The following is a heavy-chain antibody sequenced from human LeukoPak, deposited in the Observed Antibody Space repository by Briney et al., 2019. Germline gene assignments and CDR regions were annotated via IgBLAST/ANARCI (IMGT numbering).Heavy chain of an antibody. CDR2: MNPNSGNT. CDR1: GYTFTSYD. V-gene: IGHV1-8*01. Sequence: ASVKVSCKASGYTFTSYDINWVRQATGQGLEWIGWMNPNSGNTGYAQKFQGWVTMTRDTSISTAYMELSRLRSDDTAVYYCARGKEVHCSGGSCYTIDYWGQGTLVTVSS. J-gene: IGHJ4*02. CDR3: ARGKEVHCSGGSCYTIDY. D-gene: IGHD2-15*01.